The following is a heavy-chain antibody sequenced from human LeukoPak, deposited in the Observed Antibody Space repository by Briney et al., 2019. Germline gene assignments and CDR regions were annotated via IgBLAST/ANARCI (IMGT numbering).Heavy chain of an antibody. D-gene: IGHD1-26*01. Sequence: KPSETLSLTCTVSGGSLSTYYWTWIRQPPRKGLEWIGSIYYSGSTNYNPSLKSRVTISVDTSKNQFSLKLSSVTAADTAVYYCARIHERSSGAFDIWGQGTMVTVSS. J-gene: IGHJ3*02. CDR2: IYYSGST. V-gene: IGHV4-59*08. CDR1: GGSLSTYY. CDR3: ARIHERSSGAFDI.